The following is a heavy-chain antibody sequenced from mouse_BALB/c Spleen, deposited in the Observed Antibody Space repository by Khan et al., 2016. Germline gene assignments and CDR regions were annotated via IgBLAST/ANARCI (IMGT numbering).Heavy chain of an antibody. D-gene: IGHD4-1*02. V-gene: IGHV3-2*02. Sequence: EVQLQESGPGLVKPSQSLSLTCTVTGYSITSDYAWNWIRQFPGNKLEWMGYISYSGSTSYNPSLKSRISITRDTYKNQFFLQLNSVTTEDTDTYSAAINWDEEDYWGQGTLVTVSA. CDR1: GYSITSDYA. J-gene: IGHJ3*01. CDR2: ISYSGST. CDR3: AINWDEEDY.